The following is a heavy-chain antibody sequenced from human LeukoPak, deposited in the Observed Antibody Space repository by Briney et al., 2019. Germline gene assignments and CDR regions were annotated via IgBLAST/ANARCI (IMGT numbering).Heavy chain of an antibody. CDR3: ARRYSSGWYWMDY. V-gene: IGHV5-10-1*01. CDR2: IDPSDSYT. Sequence: GESLQISCQGSGYSFTSYWISWVRQMPGKGLEWMGRIDPSDSYTNYSPSFQGHVTISADKSISTAYLQWSSLKASDTAMYYCARRYSSGWYWMDYWGQGTLVTVSS. J-gene: IGHJ4*02. D-gene: IGHD6-19*01. CDR1: GYSFTSYW.